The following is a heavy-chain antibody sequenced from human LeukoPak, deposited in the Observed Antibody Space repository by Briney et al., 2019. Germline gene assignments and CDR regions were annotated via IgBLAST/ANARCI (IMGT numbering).Heavy chain of an antibody. CDR3: ARDLNGLFDN. Sequence: SETLSLTCTVSGVTITSGGHYWSWNRQHPGKGLEWIGYIYYSGNTYYTPSLKSRLTISLDTSKNQFSLKLSSVTAADTAVYFCARDLNGLFDNWGQGTLVTVSS. CDR1: GVTITSGGHY. V-gene: IGHV4-31*03. CDR2: IYYSGNT. J-gene: IGHJ4*02. D-gene: IGHD2-8*01.